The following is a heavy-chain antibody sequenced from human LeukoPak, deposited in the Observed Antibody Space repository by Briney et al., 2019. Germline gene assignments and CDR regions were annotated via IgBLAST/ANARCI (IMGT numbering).Heavy chain of an antibody. CDR3: TKGDGGWYPIDY. D-gene: IGHD6-19*01. Sequence: PGASLRLSCVASGFTFTNYGMSWVRQAPGKGLEWVSTINDNGLNTYYADSVKGRFTISRDDSKNTLHLQMNSLRADDTALYYCTKGDGGWYPIDYWGQGVLVIVS. CDR1: GFTFTNYG. V-gene: IGHV3-23*01. J-gene: IGHJ4*02. CDR2: INDNGLNT.